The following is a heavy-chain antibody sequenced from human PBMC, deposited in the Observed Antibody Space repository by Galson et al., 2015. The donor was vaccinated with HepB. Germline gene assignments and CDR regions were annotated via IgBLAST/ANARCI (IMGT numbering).Heavy chain of an antibody. CDR2: IKQDGSEK. CDR3: AREGDQLGCGSGWYHYYYGMDV. CDR1: GFTFNSYW. J-gene: IGHJ6*02. D-gene: IGHD6-19*01. Sequence: SLRLSCAASGFTFNSYWMSWVRQAPGKGLEWVANIKQDGSEKYYVDSVKGRFTISRDNAKNSLYLQMNSLRAEDTAVYYCAREGDQLGCGSGWYHYYYGMDVWGQGTTVTVPS. V-gene: IGHV3-7*03.